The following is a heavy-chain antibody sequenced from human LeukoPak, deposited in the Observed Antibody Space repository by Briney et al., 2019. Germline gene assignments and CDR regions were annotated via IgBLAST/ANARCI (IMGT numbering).Heavy chain of an antibody. CDR2: INHSGSS. Sequence: SETLSLTCAVYGGSFSGYYWSWIRQPPGKGLEWIGEINHSGSSKYIPSLKSRVTISVDTSKNQFSLKLSSVTAADTAVYYCARVRWSFGYTSWYFDPWGRGTLVTVSS. D-gene: IGHD5-24*01. V-gene: IGHV4-34*01. CDR1: GGSFSGYY. J-gene: IGHJ2*01. CDR3: ARVRWSFGYTSWYFDP.